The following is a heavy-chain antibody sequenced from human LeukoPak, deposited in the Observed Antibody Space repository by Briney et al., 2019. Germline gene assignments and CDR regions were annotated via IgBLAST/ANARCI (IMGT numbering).Heavy chain of an antibody. V-gene: IGHV1-24*01. J-gene: IGHJ4*02. Sequence: ASVKVSCKVSGYTLTELSMHWVRQAPGKGLEWMGGFDPEDGETIYAQKFQGRVTMTEDTSTDTAYMELSSLGSEDTAVYYCATGWAYPLTIFGDADYWGQGTLVTVSS. CDR2: FDPEDGET. D-gene: IGHD3-3*01. CDR1: GYTLTELS. CDR3: ATGWAYPLTIFGDADY.